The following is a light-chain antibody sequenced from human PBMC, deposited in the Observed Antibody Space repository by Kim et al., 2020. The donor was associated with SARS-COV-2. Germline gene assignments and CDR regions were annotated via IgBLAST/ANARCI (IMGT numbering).Light chain of an antibody. CDR3: LLYYGGAQLI. Sequence: GGTVTVTCASSTGEVTNGYYPNWFQQKPGQAPGALIYSTSNKHSWTPARCSGSLLGGKAALTLSGVQPEDEAEYYCLLYYGGAQLIFGTGTKVTVL. CDR1: TGEVTNGYY. V-gene: IGLV7-43*01. J-gene: IGLJ1*01. CDR2: STS.